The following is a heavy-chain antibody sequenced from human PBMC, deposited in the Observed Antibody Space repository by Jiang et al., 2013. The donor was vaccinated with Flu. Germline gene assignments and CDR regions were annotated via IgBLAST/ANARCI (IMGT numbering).Heavy chain of an antibody. CDR1: GFTFDDYA. V-gene: IGHV3-9*01. CDR3: HAGYDSTGAYYFDY. Sequence: VQLLESGGGLVQPGRSLRLSCAASGFTFDDYAMHWVRQAPGKGLEWVSGISWNSGSIGYADSVKGRFTISRDNAKNSLYLQMNSLRAEDTALYYCHAGYDSTGAYYFDYWGQGTLVTRLL. J-gene: IGHJ4*02. D-gene: IGHD5-12*01. CDR2: ISWNSGSI.